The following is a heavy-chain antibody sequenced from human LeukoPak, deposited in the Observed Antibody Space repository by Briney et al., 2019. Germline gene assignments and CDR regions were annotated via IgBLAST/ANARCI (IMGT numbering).Heavy chain of an antibody. CDR2: IYTSGST. CDR1: GGSISSSSYY. CDR3: ARGGYSGYDLDY. Sequence: PSETLSLTCTVSGGSISSSSYYWGWIRQPPGKGLEWIGRIYTSGSTNYNPSLKSRVTMSVDTSKNQFSLKLSSVTAADTAVYYCARGGYSGYDLDYWGQGTLVTVSS. V-gene: IGHV4-61*05. D-gene: IGHD5-12*01. J-gene: IGHJ4*02.